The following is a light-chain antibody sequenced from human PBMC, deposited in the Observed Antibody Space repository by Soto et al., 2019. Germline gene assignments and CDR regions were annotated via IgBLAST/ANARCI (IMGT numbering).Light chain of an antibody. Sequence: DSPMTQSPSALSASVGDRVTIPCGASQSISGWLAWFQQKPGKAPKLLTYDASSLESGVPSRFSGSGSGTEFTLTITSLQPDDFATYYCQQYVFYRGTFGQGTNVDI. CDR3: QQYVFYRGT. J-gene: IGKJ1*01. CDR1: QSISGW. V-gene: IGKV1-5*01. CDR2: DAS.